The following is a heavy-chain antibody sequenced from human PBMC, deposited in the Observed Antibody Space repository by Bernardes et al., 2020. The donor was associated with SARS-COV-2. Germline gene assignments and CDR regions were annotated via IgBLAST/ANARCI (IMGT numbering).Heavy chain of an antibody. J-gene: IGHJ4*02. D-gene: IGHD1-1*01. CDR3: AREIEGNPKYYFDP. Sequence: SETLSLTCAVYGGSFNGYKWSWIRQPPGKGLEWIGQISHSGSTNYSPSLKSRVTISLDTSKNQFSLKLSSVTAADTAVYYCAREIEGNPKYYFDPWGQGTLVTVSS. CDR1: GGSFNGYK. CDR2: ISHSGST. V-gene: IGHV4-34*01.